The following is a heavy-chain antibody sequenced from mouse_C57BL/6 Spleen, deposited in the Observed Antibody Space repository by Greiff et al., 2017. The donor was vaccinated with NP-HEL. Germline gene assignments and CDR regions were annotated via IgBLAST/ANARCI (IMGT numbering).Heavy chain of an antibody. CDR3: ARETRSEYFDY. V-gene: IGHV5-4*01. J-gene: IGHJ2*01. CDR1: GFTFSSYA. CDR2: ISDGGSYT. Sequence: EVMLVESGGGLVKPGGSLKLSCAASGFTFSSYAMSWVRQTPEKRLEWVATISDGGSYTYYPDNVKGRFTISRDNAKNNLYLQMSHLKSEDTAMYYCARETRSEYFDYWGQGTTLTVSS.